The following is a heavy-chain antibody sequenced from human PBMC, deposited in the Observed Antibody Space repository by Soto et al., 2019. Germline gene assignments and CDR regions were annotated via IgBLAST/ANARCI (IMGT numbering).Heavy chain of an antibody. D-gene: IGHD6-6*01. Sequence: QVQLQESGPGLVKPSQTLSLTCTVSGGSISSGGYYWSWIRQHPGKGLGWIGYIYYSGSTYYNPSLKSRVTISVDTSKNQFSLKLSSVTAADTAVYYCARDDFRGIAARVGYYYGMDVWGQGTTVTVSS. CDR2: IYYSGST. CDR1: GGSISSGGYY. J-gene: IGHJ6*02. V-gene: IGHV4-31*03. CDR3: ARDDFRGIAARVGYYYGMDV.